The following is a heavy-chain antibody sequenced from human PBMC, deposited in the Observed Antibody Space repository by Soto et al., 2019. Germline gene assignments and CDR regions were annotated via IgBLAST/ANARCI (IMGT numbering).Heavy chain of an antibody. D-gene: IGHD2-2*01. CDR2: IYYTGKT. CDR1: GDSLHIGGHY. CDR3: GRDLTSNANCIDP. Sequence: SETLSLTCSVSGDSLHIGGHYWTLIRQRPGEGLEWMGYIYYTGKTYYNPSLESRLTMSVDRSKNQFSLTLKSVTAEDTAVYYCGRDLTSNANCIDPWGQGTLVTVSS. V-gene: IGHV4-31*03. J-gene: IGHJ5*02.